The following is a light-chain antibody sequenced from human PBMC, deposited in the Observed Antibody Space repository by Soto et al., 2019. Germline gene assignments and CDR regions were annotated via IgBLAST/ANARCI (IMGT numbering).Light chain of an antibody. CDR3: MQGLQTRT. V-gene: IGKV2-28*01. CDR1: QSLLHSNGYNY. J-gene: IGKJ1*01. Sequence: DIVMTQSPLSLPVTPGEPASISCRSSQSLLHSNGYNYLDWYLQKPGQSPQLLIYLGSHRASGVPDRFSGSASGTDFTLKISRVEAEDVGVYYCMQGLQTRTLGQGTKVDIK. CDR2: LGS.